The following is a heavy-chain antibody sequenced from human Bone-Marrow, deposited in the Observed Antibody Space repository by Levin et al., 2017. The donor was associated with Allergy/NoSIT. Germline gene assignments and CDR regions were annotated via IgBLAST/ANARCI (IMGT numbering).Heavy chain of an antibody. CDR2: INPKSGGT. CDR3: SKAYRSYYSHV. V-gene: IGHV1-2*02. Sequence: GESLKISCKASGYTFTNYYLHWVRQAPGQGLEWMGWINPKSGGTDYAQKFQGRVTMTRDTSITTAYMELRSLTSDDTAIYFCSKAYRSYYSHVWGEGTTVTVSS. CDR1: GYTFTNYY. D-gene: IGHD1-26*01. J-gene: IGHJ6*03.